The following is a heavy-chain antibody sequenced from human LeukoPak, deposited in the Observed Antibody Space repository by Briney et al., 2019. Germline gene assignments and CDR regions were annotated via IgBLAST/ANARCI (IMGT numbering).Heavy chain of an antibody. Sequence: GGSLRLSCAASGFTFSSYWMSWVRQAPGKGLEWVANIKQDGSEKYYVDSVKGRFTISRDNSKNTLYLQMNSLRAEDTAVYYCAKDLGLHFFDPWGQGTLVTVSS. V-gene: IGHV3-7*03. CDR1: GFTFSSYW. J-gene: IGHJ5*02. CDR3: AKDLGLHFFDP. CDR2: IKQDGSEK. D-gene: IGHD2-15*01.